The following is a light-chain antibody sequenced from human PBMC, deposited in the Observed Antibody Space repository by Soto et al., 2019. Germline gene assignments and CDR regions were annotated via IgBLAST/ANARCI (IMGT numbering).Light chain of an antibody. Sequence: QSALTQPPSVSGSPGQSVTISCTGTSSDVGGYNYVSWYQQYPGRAPKLMIYEVTKRPSGVPDRFSGSKSGNTASLTVSGLQAEDEDDYYCSSYASSNSFYFVFGGGTKLTVL. V-gene: IGLV2-8*01. J-gene: IGLJ3*02. CDR1: SSDVGGYNY. CDR2: EVT. CDR3: SSYASSNSFYFV.